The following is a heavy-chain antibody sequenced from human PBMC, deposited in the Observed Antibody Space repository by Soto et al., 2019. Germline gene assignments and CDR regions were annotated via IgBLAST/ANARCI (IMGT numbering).Heavy chain of an antibody. CDR2: IYDDGSA. V-gene: IGHV4-59*01. CDR1: GGSISSSY. CDR3: ARDKYCSGGSCRKNWFDP. D-gene: IGHD2-15*01. J-gene: IGHJ5*02. Sequence: SETLSLTCTVSGGSISSSYWSWIRQPPGKGLEWLAYIYDDGSANYNPSLKSRATISLDMSKNQFSLKLTSVTAADTAVYYCARDKYCSGGSCRKNWFDPWGQGTLVTVS.